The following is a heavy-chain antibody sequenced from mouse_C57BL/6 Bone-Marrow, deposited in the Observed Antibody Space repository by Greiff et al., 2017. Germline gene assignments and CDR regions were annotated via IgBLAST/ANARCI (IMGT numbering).Heavy chain of an antibody. V-gene: IGHV1-82*01. CDR3: ASDYDDDY. D-gene: IGHD2-4*01. CDR2: IYPGDGDT. J-gene: IGHJ2*01. Sequence: VQLQQSGPELVKPGASVKISCKASGYAFSSSWMNWVKQRPGKGLEWIGRIYPGDGDTNYNGKFKGKATLTADESSSTAYMHLSSLTSEDSAVSFCASDYDDDYWGQGTTLTVSS. CDR1: GYAFSSSW.